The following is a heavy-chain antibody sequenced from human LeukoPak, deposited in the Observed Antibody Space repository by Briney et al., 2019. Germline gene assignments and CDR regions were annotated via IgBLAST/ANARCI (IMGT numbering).Heavy chain of an antibody. J-gene: IGHJ6*03. CDR2: IYHSGST. Sequence: PSETLSLTCTVSGGSISSGGYYWSWIRQPPGKGLEWIEYIYHSGSTCYNPSLKSRVTISVDRSKNQFSLKLSSVTAADTAVYYCARSPAAILSLGYYYYMDVWGKGTTVTVSS. CDR1: GGSISSGGYY. CDR3: ARSPAAILSLGYYYYMDV. V-gene: IGHV4-30-2*01. D-gene: IGHD2-2*02.